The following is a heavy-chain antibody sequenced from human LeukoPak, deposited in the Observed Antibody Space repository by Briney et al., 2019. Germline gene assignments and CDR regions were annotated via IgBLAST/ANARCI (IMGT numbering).Heavy chain of an antibody. V-gene: IGHV4-59*01. CDR3: ARSGSYGLAEYFQH. CDR2: IYYSGST. J-gene: IGHJ1*01. D-gene: IGHD5-18*01. CDR1: GGSISSYY. Sequence: SETLSLTCTVSGGSISSYYWSWIRQPPGKGLEWIGYIYYSGSTNYNPSLKSRVTISVDASKNQFSLKLSSVTAADTAVYYCARSGSYGLAEYFQHWGQGTLVTVSS.